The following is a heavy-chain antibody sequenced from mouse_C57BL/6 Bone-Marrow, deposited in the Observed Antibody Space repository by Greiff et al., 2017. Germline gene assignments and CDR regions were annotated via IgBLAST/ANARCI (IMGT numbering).Heavy chain of an antibody. CDR1: GYSFTGYY. Sequence: VQLQQSGPELVKPGASVKISCKASGYSFTGYYMNWVKQSPEKSLEWIGEINPSTGGTTYNQKFKAKATLTVDKSSSTAYMQLKSLTSEDSAVYYCARWGGGSAGAMDYWGQGTSVTVSS. V-gene: IGHV1-42*01. CDR2: INPSTGGT. CDR3: ARWGGGSAGAMDY. D-gene: IGHD1-1*02. J-gene: IGHJ4*01.